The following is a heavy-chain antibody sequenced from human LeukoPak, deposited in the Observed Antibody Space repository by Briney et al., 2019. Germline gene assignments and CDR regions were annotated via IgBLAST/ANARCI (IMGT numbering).Heavy chain of an antibody. J-gene: IGHJ5*02. D-gene: IGHD6-19*01. Sequence: SETLSLTCTVSGGSISSSSYYWGWIRQPPGKGLEWIGSIYYSGSTYYNPSLKSRVTISVDTSKNQFSLKLSSVAAADTAVYYCARIPAVAGTGNWFDPWGQGTLVTVSS. CDR3: ARIPAVAGTGNWFDP. CDR2: IYYSGST. CDR1: GGSISSSSYY. V-gene: IGHV4-39*07.